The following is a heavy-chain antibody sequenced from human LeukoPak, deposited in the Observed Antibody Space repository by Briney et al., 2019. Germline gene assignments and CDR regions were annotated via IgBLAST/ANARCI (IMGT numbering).Heavy chain of an antibody. CDR1: GFTFSSYA. J-gene: IGHJ4*02. CDR3: AREGYYYDSCGYYSSPFDY. CDR2: ISYDGSNK. V-gene: IGHV3-30-3*01. D-gene: IGHD3-22*01. Sequence: GGSLRLSCAASGFTFSSYAMHWVRQAPGKGLEWVAVISYDGSNKYYADSVKGRFTISRDNSKNTLYLQMNSLRAEDTAVYYCAREGYYYDSCGYYSSPFDYWGQGTLVTVSS.